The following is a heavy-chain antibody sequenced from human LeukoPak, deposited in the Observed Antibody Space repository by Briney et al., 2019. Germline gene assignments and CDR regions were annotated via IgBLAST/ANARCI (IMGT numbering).Heavy chain of an antibody. CDR2: IYTSGST. CDR3: ARGYSSGWYPFHY. Sequence: SETLSLTCTVSGGSISSSFWSWIRQPAGKGVEWIGRIYTSGSTDYNPSLESRGTISVDKSKNELSLRLTSVTAADTAVYYCARGYSSGWYPFHYWGQGTLVTVSS. CDR1: GGSISSSF. J-gene: IGHJ4*02. D-gene: IGHD6-19*01. V-gene: IGHV4-4*07.